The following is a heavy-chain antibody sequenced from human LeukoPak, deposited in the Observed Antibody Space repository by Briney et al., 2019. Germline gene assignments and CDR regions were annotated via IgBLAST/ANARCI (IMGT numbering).Heavy chain of an antibody. CDR2: IIPILGIA. V-gene: IGHV1-69*04. J-gene: IGHJ4*02. D-gene: IGHD6-13*01. Sequence: SVKVSCKASGGTFSSYAISWVRQAPGQGLEWMGRIIPILGIANYAQKFQGRVTITADKSTSTAYMELSSLRSEDTAVYYCAREGEQLDFDYWGQGTLVTVSS. CDR3: AREGEQLDFDY. CDR1: GGTFSSYA.